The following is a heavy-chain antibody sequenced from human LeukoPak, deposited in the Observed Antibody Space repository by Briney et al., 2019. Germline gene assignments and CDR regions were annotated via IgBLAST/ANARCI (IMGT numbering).Heavy chain of an antibody. J-gene: IGHJ4*02. CDR3: ARDGDFWSGYYLDY. CDR2: INPNSGGT. Sequence: VASVKVSCKASGYTFTGYYMHWVRQAPGQGLEWMGWINPNSGGTNYAQKFQGRVTMTRDTSISTAYMELSRLRSDDTAVYYCARDGDFWSGYYLDYWGQGTLVTVSS. V-gene: IGHV1-2*02. CDR1: GYTFTGYY. D-gene: IGHD3-3*01.